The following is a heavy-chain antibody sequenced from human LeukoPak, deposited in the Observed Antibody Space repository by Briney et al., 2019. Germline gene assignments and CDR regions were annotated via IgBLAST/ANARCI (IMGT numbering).Heavy chain of an antibody. CDR1: GFTFSSYA. J-gene: IGHJ4*02. V-gene: IGHV3-48*04. CDR3: ARGWYDADFDY. Sequence: GGSLRLSCAASGFTFSSYAMSWVRQAPGKGLEWVPYISSSGSTIYYADSVKGRFTISRDNAKNSLYLQMNSLRAEDTAVYYCARGWYDADFDYWGQGTLVTVSS. CDR2: ISSSGSTI. D-gene: IGHD2-15*01.